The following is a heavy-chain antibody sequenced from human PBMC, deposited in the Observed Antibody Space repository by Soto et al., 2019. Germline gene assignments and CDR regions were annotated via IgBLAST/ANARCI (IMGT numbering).Heavy chain of an antibody. J-gene: IGHJ6*02. Sequence: SVKVSCKASGGTFSSYAISWVRQAPGQGLEWMGGIIPIFGTANYAQKFQGRVTITADESTSTAYMELSSLRSGDTAVYYCARVDTAMAYYYGMDVWGQGTTVTVSS. D-gene: IGHD5-18*01. CDR1: GGTFSSYA. V-gene: IGHV1-69*13. CDR3: ARVDTAMAYYYGMDV. CDR2: IIPIFGTA.